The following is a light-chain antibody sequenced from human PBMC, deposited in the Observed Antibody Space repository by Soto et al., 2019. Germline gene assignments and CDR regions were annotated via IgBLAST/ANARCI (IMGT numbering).Light chain of an antibody. CDR3: QQYNSWTTLT. CDR1: QSVSSSY. V-gene: IGKV3-20*01. J-gene: IGKJ5*01. CDR2: GAS. Sequence: EIVLTQSPGTLSLSPGERATLSCRASQSVSSSYLAWYQQKPGQAPRLLIYGASSRATGIPDRFSGSGSGTDFTLTISSLQSEDSAVYYCQQYNSWTTLTFGQGTRLEIK.